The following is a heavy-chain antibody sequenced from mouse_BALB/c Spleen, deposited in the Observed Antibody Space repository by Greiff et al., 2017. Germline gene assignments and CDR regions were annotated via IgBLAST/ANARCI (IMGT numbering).Heavy chain of an antibody. CDR2: ISNGGGST. Sequence: EVQRVESGGGLVQPGGSLKLSCAASGFTFSSYTMSWVRQTPEKRLEWVAYISNGGGSTYYPDTVKGRFTISRDNAKNTLYLQMSSLKSEDTAMYYCARHPDYDGYWYFDVWGAGTTVTVSS. V-gene: IGHV5-12-2*01. J-gene: IGHJ1*01. CDR3: ARHPDYDGYWYFDV. CDR1: GFTFSSYT. D-gene: IGHD2-4*01.